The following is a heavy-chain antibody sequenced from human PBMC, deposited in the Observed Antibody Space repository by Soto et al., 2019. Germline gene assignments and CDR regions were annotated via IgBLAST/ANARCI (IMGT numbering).Heavy chain of an antibody. D-gene: IGHD2-2*01. CDR1: GFTFSSYG. Sequence: QVQLVESGGGVVQPGRSLRLSCAASGFTFSSYGMHWVRQAPGKGLEWVAVISYDGSNKYYADSVKGRFTISRDNSKNTLYLQMNSLRAEDTAVYYCAKFGAVPAAKDAFDIWGQGTMVTVSS. J-gene: IGHJ3*02. CDR3: AKFGAVPAAKDAFDI. V-gene: IGHV3-30*18. CDR2: ISYDGSNK.